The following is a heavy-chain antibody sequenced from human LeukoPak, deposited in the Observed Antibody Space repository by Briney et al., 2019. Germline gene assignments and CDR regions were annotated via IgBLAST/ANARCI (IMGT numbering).Heavy chain of an antibody. Sequence: GASVKVSCKTSGYTFTNLDINWLRQAPGQGLEWMGWMSPNSGDTGYAQKFQGRVSMTRDIFKSTAYMELSSLRSEDTAIYYCASNPPNTGDFYYWSLGTLVTVSS. V-gene: IGHV1-8*01. CDR2: MSPNSGDT. CDR1: GYTFTNLD. CDR3: ASNPPNTGDFYY. D-gene: IGHD1-1*01. J-gene: IGHJ4*02.